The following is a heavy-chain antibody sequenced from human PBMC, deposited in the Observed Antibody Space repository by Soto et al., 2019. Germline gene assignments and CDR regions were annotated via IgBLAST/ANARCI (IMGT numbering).Heavy chain of an antibody. V-gene: IGHV4-30-4*01. D-gene: IGHD5-12*01. J-gene: IGHJ4*02. CDR3: ARQDFYEYYFDY. CDR1: GGSISSGDYY. Sequence: SETLSLTCTVSGGSISSGDYYWSWIRQPPGKGLEWIGYIYYSGSTYYNPSLKSRVTISVDTSKNQFSLKLSSVTAADTAVYYCARQDFYEYYFDYWGQGTLVTVSS. CDR2: IYYSGST.